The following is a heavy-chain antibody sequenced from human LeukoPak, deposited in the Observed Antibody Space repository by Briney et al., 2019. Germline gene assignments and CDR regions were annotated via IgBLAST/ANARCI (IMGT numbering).Heavy chain of an antibody. CDR2: ISYDGSNK. J-gene: IGHJ4*02. D-gene: IGHD1-26*01. CDR3: AKGEVLGPFDY. V-gene: IGHV3-30*18. Sequence: GGSLRLSCAASGFTFSSYGMHWVRQAPGKGLEWVAVISYDGSNKYYADSVKGRFTISRGNSKNALYLQMNSLRAEDTAVYYCAKGEVLGPFDYWGQGTLVTVSS. CDR1: GFTFSSYG.